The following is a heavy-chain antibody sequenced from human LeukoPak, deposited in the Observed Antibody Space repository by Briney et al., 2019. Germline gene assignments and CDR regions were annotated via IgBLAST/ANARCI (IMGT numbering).Heavy chain of an antibody. Sequence: APVKVSCKASGYTFTGYYMHWVRQAPGQGLEWMGWINPNSGGTNYAQKFQGRVTMTRDTSISTAYMELSRLRSDDTAVYYCARVRGITGTNFWFDPRGQGTLVTVSS. D-gene: IGHD1-7*01. CDR1: GYTFTGYY. CDR2: INPNSGGT. V-gene: IGHV1-2*02. J-gene: IGHJ5*02. CDR3: ARVRGITGTNFWFDP.